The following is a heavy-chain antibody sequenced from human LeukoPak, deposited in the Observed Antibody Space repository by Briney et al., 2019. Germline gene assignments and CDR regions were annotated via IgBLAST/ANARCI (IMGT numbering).Heavy chain of an antibody. D-gene: IGHD3-3*01. Sequence: GGSLRLSCAASGFTFSSYEMNWVRQAPGKGLEWVSYISSSGSTIYYADSVKGRFTISRDNSKNTLYLQMNSLTAEDTALYYCAKNVLHGFGVINPFMWGQGPTVTVSS. J-gene: IGHJ3*01. CDR1: GFTFSSYE. V-gene: IGHV3-48*03. CDR3: AKNVLHGFGVINPFM. CDR2: ISSSGSTI.